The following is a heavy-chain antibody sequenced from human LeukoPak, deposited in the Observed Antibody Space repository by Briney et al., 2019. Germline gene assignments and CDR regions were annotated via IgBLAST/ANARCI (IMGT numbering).Heavy chain of an antibody. CDR1: GFTFDNYA. CDR2: ISWNGGVT. D-gene: IGHD3-10*01. CDR3: AKGGGAGSYYNGYFDQ. Sequence: GRSLRLSCAASGFTFDNYAMYWVRQVPGKGLEWVSGISWNGGVTAYADSVKGRFTISRDSAKSSLSLQMNSLRAEDTALYYCAKGGGAGSYYNGYFDQWGQGTLVTVSS. J-gene: IGHJ4*02. V-gene: IGHV3-9*01.